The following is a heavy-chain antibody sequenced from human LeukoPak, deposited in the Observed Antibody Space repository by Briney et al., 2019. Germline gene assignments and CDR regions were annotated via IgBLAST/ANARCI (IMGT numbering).Heavy chain of an antibody. CDR3: AQDGAWLRFDS. V-gene: IGHV3-23*01. Sequence: PGGSLRLSCAASGFTFSNYGMNWVRQAPGKGLEWVSGIGGLGDRIYYADSVRGRFTISRDNSKNTVYLYMNSLRDEDTAIYYCAQDGAWLRFDSWGQGTLVTVSS. CDR2: IGGLGDRI. CDR1: GFTFSNYG. D-gene: IGHD5-12*01. J-gene: IGHJ4*02.